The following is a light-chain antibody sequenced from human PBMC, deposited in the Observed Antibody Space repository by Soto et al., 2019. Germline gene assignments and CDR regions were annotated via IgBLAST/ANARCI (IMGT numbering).Light chain of an antibody. Sequence: EIMMTQSPGTLSASPGERATLSCRASQSVCSNLAWYQQKPGQAPRLLIYAVSTRATGIPARFSGSGSGTEFTLTISSLQSEDFAVYYCQQYNKWPLTFGQGTKVEIK. V-gene: IGKV3-15*01. CDR1: QSVCSN. CDR2: AVS. CDR3: QQYNKWPLT. J-gene: IGKJ1*01.